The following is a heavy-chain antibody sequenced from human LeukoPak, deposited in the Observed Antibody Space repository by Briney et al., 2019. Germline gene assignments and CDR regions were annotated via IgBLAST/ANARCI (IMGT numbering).Heavy chain of an antibody. Sequence: KTSETLSLTCAVYGGSFSGYYWSWIRQPPGKGLEWIGEINHSGSTNYDPSLKSRVTISVDTSKNQFSLKLSSVTAADTAVYYCARVLVRGGYFDYWRQGTLVTVSP. CDR2: INHSGST. J-gene: IGHJ4*02. V-gene: IGHV4-34*01. CDR3: ARVLVRGGYFDY. CDR1: GGSFSGYY. D-gene: IGHD3-10*01.